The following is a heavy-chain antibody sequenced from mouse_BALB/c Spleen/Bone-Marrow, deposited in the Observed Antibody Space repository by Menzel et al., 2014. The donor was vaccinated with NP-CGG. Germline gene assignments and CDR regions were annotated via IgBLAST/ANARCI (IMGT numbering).Heavy chain of an antibody. Sequence: VQLQQSGPGLVKPSQSLSLTCTVTGYSITSDYAWNWIRQFPGNKLEWMGYISYSCSTSYNPSLKSRISITRDTSKNQFCLQLNSVTTEDTATYYCARKSYYRYAGFDYWGQGTTLTVSS. V-gene: IGHV3-2*02. J-gene: IGHJ2*01. D-gene: IGHD2-14*01. CDR3: ARKSYYRYAGFDY. CDR1: GYSITSDYA. CDR2: ISYSCST.